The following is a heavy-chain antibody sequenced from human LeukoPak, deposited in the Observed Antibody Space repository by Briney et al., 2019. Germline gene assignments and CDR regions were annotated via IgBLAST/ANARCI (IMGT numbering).Heavy chain of an antibody. D-gene: IGHD6-19*01. Sequence: PGGSLRLSCAASGFTFNNAWMSWVRQAPGKGLEGVGRIKSKTDGGTIDYAAPVKGRFTISRDDSKNTLYLQMNSLQTEDTAVYYCATYGSGSCLRYWGQGTLVTVSS. J-gene: IGHJ4*02. CDR1: GFTFNNAW. CDR3: ATYGSGSCLRY. CDR2: IKSKTDGGTI. V-gene: IGHV3-15*01.